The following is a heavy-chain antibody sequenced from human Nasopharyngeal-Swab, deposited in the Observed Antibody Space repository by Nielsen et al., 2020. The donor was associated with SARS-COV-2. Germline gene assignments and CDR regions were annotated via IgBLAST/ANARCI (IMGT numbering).Heavy chain of an antibody. CDR2: IWYDGSNK. D-gene: IGHD2-15*01. Sequence: WIRQPEGKGMEWVEVIWYDGSNKYYADSVKGRFTISRDNSKNTLYLQMNSLRAEDTAVYYCARAKVVVVAASDYWGQGTLVTVSS. CDR3: ARAKVVVVAASDY. J-gene: IGHJ4*02. V-gene: IGHV3-33*01.